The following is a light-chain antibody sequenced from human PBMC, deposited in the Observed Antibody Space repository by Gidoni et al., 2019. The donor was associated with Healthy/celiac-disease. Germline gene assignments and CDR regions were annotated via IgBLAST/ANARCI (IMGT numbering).Light chain of an antibody. J-gene: IGKJ4*01. CDR2: GAS. Sequence: EIVLTQSPGTLSLSPGERATLSCRASQSVSSSYLAWYQQKPGQAPRLLIYGASSRATGIPDRFSGSGSGTDFTLTISRLEPEDFAAYYCQQYGSSPQRTFGGGTKVEIK. CDR1: QSVSSSY. CDR3: QQYGSSPQRT. V-gene: IGKV3-20*01.